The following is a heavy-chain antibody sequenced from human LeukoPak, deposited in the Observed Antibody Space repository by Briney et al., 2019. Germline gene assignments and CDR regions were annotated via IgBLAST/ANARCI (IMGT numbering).Heavy chain of an antibody. D-gene: IGHD3-10*01. CDR2: INPNSGGT. CDR3: ARDRSGSYLTTHYYMDV. CDR1: GYTFTSYA. J-gene: IGHJ6*03. V-gene: IGHV1-2*02. Sequence: ASVKVSCKASGYTFTSYAMNWVRQAPGQGLEWMGWINPNSGGTNYAQKFQGRVTMTRDTSISTAYMELSRLRSDDTAVYYCARDRSGSYLTTHYYMDVWGKGTTVTIS.